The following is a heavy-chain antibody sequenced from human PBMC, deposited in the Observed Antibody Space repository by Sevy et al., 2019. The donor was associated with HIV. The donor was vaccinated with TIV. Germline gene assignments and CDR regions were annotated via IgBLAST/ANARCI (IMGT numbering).Heavy chain of an antibody. CDR1: GYTLSRLS. CDR2: FDPEDDET. J-gene: IGHJ4*02. V-gene: IGHV1-24*01. Sequence: ASVKVSCKVSGYTLSRLSMHWVRQGPGKGLEWMVRFDPEDDETIYAQKFQGRVTMTEDTSTDTAYMELSSLRFEDTAVYYCATAKDYYENSGDPFDYWGQGTLVTVSS. D-gene: IGHD3-22*01. CDR3: ATAKDYYENSGDPFDY.